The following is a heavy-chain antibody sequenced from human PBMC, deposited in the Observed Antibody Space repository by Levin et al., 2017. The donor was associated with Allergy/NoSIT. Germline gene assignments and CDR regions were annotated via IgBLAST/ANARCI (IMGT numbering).Heavy chain of an antibody. Sequence: TGGSLRLSCTVSGGSISSYYWSWIRQPPGKGLEWIGYIYYSGSTNYNPSLKSRVTISVDTSKNQFSLKLSSVTAADTAVYYCARGGTSRVGGYYYDSHAFDIWGQGTMVTVSS. J-gene: IGHJ3*02. CDR1: GGSISSYY. D-gene: IGHD3-22*01. V-gene: IGHV4-59*01. CDR3: ARGGTSRVGGYYYDSHAFDI. CDR2: IYYSGST.